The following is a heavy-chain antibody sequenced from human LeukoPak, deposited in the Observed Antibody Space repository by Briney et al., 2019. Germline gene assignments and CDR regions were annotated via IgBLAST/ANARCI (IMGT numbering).Heavy chain of an antibody. Sequence: GASVKVSCKASGYTFTDYYLHWVRQAPGQGLDWMGWINPNSGDPDSGGTNYAQKFQGRVTMTRDTSISTAYMELSRLRSDDTAVYYCARDGTFDIWGQGTMVTVSS. V-gene: IGHV1-2*02. CDR3: ARDGTFDI. D-gene: IGHD2-15*01. CDR2: INPNSGDPDSGGT. J-gene: IGHJ3*02. CDR1: GYTFTDYY.